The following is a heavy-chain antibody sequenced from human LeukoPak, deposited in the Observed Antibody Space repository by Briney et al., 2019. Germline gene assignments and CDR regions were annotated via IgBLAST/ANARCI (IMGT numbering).Heavy chain of an antibody. J-gene: IGHJ4*02. CDR2: ISWNSGGI. D-gene: IGHD3-22*01. Sequence: SGGSLRLSCAASGFTFDDYAMRWVRHAPGKGLEWVSGISWNSGGIGYADSVKGRFTISRDNAKNSLYLQMNSLRAEDTALYYCAKGPAIVVVTKYYFDYWGQGTLVTVSS. CDR1: GFTFDDYA. V-gene: IGHV3-9*01. CDR3: AKGPAIVVVTKYYFDY.